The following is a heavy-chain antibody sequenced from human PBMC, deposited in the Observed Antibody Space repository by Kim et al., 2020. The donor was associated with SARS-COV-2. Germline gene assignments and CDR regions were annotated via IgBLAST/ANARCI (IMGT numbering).Heavy chain of an antibody. J-gene: IGHJ6*02. D-gene: IGHD1-26*01. Sequence: GGSLRLSCAASGFTFSNARMSWVRQAPGKGLEWVGRIKSKTAGGTTDYAAPMKGRITISRDDSKNTLYLQMNSLKTEDTAVYYCTTSTTNYYFYYGMDVWGQGTPVTVSS. V-gene: IGHV3-15*01. CDR3: TTSTTNYYFYYGMDV. CDR2: IKSKTAGGTT. CDR1: GFTFSNAR.